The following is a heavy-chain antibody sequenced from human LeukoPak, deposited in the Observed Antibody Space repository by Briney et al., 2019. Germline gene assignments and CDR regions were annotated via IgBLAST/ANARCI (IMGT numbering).Heavy chain of an antibody. CDR3: GRVDIVVVAAANGFDP. CDR2: IIPIFGKA. D-gene: IGHD2-2*03. V-gene: IGHV1-69*05. CDR1: GGTFSSYA. J-gene: IGHJ5*02. Sequence: ASVKVSCKAPGGTFSSYAISWVRQAPGQGLEWMGWIIPIFGKANYAQKFQGTVTITTDESTSTAYMELSSLRSEDTAFDYCGRVDIVVVAAANGFDPWGQGTLVTVSS.